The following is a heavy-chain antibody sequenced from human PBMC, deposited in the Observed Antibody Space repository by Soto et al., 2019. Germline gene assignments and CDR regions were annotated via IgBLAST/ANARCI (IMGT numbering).Heavy chain of an antibody. D-gene: IGHD3-10*01. CDR1: VGSISIFCYY. J-gene: IGHJ6*02. CDR2: IYYSGST. Sequence: SETLSITCTVSVGSISIFCYYWSWIRHHPGNCLEWIGYIYYSGSTYYNPSLKSRVTISVDTSKNQFSLKLSSVTAADTAVYYCARDSARYGSGIFPEMDVWGQGTTVTVSS. CDR3: ARDSARYGSGIFPEMDV. V-gene: IGHV4-31*03.